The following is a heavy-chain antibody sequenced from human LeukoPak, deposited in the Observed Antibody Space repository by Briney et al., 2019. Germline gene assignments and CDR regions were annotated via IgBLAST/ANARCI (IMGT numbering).Heavy chain of an antibody. V-gene: IGHV1-46*01. D-gene: IGHD6-19*01. CDR2: INPNGGST. CDR3: ARDHSGAVARYFDY. CDR1: RYTFTSYY. Sequence: GASVKVSCKASRYTFTSYYMHWVRQAPGQGLEWMGMINPNGGSTSYAQNFQGRVTMTRGMSTSTVYMELSSLRSEDTAIYYCARDHSGAVARYFDYWGQGTLVTVSS. J-gene: IGHJ4*02.